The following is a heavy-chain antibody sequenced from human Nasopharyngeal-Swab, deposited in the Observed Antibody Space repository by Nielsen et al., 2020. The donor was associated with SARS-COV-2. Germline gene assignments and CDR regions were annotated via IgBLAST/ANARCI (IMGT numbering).Heavy chain of an antibody. Sequence: SLKISCAASGFTFSSYAMHWVRQAPGKGLEWVAVISYDGSNKYYADSVKGRFTISRDNSKNTLYLQMNSLRAEDTAVYYCARAHGPALLWFGVMDVWGQGTTVTVSS. CDR3: ARAHGPALLWFGVMDV. V-gene: IGHV3-30*04. CDR2: ISYDGSNK. D-gene: IGHD3-10*01. J-gene: IGHJ6*02. CDR1: GFTFSSYA.